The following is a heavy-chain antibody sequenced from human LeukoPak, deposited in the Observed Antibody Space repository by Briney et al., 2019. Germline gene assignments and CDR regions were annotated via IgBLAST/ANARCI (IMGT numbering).Heavy chain of an antibody. CDR1: GYTFTGYY. CDR2: INPNSGGT. J-gene: IGHJ4*02. V-gene: IGHV1-2*02. Sequence: ASVKVSCKASGYTFTGYYMHWVRQAPGQGLEWMGWINPNSGGTNYAQKFQGRVTITADESTSTAYMELSSLRSEDTALYYCASLGESGRTNWGQGTLVTVSS. D-gene: IGHD2-15*01. CDR3: ASLGESGRTN.